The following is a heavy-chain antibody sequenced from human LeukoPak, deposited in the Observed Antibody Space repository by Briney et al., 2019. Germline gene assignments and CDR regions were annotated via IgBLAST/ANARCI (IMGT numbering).Heavy chain of an antibody. Sequence: PSETLSLTCTDSGGSISSYYWSWIRQPPGKGLEWIGYLYNSGSIKYNPSLKSRVTISVDTSKNQFSLKLSSVTAADTAVYYCARSDRDLWYFDLWGRGPLVTVSS. V-gene: IGHV4-59*01. CDR3: ARSDRDLWYFDL. J-gene: IGHJ2*01. CDR1: GGSISSYY. CDR2: LYNSGSI.